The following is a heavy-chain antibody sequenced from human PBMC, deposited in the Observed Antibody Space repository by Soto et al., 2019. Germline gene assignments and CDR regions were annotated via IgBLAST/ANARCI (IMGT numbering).Heavy chain of an antibody. CDR1: GGSISSYY. CDR3: ARSRYTSGWWTPPFDY. Sequence: QVQLQESGPGLVKPSESLSLTCAVSGGSISSYYWSWIRQPPGKGLAWIGYIYYSGSTNYNPSLKSRITISVDTYKNQFSLKLTSVTAADTAVYYCARSRYTSGWWTPPFDYWGQGTLVTVSS. CDR2: IYYSGST. D-gene: IGHD6-19*01. J-gene: IGHJ4*02. V-gene: IGHV4-59*01.